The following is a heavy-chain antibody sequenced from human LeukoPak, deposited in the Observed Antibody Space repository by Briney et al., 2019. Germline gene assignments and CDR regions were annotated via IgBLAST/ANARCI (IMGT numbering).Heavy chain of an antibody. CDR3: ARVWSWWPSFDY. CDR1: GGSFSGYY. V-gene: IGHV4-34*01. Sequence: PSETLSLTCAVYGGSFSGYYWSWIRQPPGKGLEWIGEINHSGSTNYNPPLKSRVTISVDTSKNQFSLKLSSVTAADTAVYYCARVWSWWPSFDYWGQGTLVTVSS. J-gene: IGHJ4*02. D-gene: IGHD2-21*01. CDR2: INHSGST.